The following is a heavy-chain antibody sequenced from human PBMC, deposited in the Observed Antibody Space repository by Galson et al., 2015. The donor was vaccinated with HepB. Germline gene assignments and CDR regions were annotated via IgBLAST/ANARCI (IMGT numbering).Heavy chain of an antibody. J-gene: IGHJ4*02. CDR3: AKGLGGSSAKYFFDY. Sequence: SLRLSCAASGFTFSSYAMNWVRQAPGKGLEWVASIIASGGTTYYADSVKGRFTISRDNSKNTQYLQMNSLRAEDTAVYYCAKGLGGSSAKYFFDYWGQGTLVTVSS. CDR2: IIASGGTT. CDR1: GFTFSSYA. D-gene: IGHD2-15*01. V-gene: IGHV3-23*01.